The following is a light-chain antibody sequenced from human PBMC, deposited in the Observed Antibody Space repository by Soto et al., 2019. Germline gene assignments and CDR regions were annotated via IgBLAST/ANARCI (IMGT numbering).Light chain of an antibody. CDR1: QDISSY. V-gene: IGKV1-9*01. CDR3: QQYLTYSSLT. Sequence: DIQLTQSPSFLSASVGDRVTITCRASQDISSYLGWYQQKPGEAPKLLIYDASTLESGVPSRFSGSGSGTEFTLTVSSLQPDDFATYYCQQYLTYSSLTFGGGTKVDNK. J-gene: IGKJ4*01. CDR2: DAS.